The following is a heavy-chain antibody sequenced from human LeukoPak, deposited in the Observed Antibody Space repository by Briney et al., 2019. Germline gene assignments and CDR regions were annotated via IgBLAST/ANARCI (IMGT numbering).Heavy chain of an antibody. V-gene: IGHV3-7*01. Sequence: QPGGSLRLSCAASGFTFSSYWMSWVRQAPGKGLEWVANIKQDGSEKYYVDSVKGRFTISRDNAKNSLYLQMNSLRAEDMAVYYCATSAADDYYYYYYMDVWGKGTTVTVSS. CDR1: GFTFSSYW. D-gene: IGHD6-13*01. J-gene: IGHJ6*03. CDR3: ATSAADDYYYYYYMDV. CDR2: IKQDGSEK.